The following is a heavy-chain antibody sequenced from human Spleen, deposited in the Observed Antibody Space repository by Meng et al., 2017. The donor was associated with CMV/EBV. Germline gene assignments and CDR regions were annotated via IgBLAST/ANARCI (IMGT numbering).Heavy chain of an antibody. CDR3: ARSDGRIAPGHY. CDR1: GGSFSSFY. V-gene: IGHV4-34*01. D-gene: IGHD5-18*01. Sequence: HVHPQECGAGMLQPSGPLSLPCAVYGGSFSSFYWHWIRQPPGKGLEWIGEINHSGSTNYNPSLKNRVTISVDTSKNQFSLKLSSVTAADTAVYYCARSDGRIAPGHYWGQGTLVTVSS. CDR2: INHSGST. J-gene: IGHJ4*02.